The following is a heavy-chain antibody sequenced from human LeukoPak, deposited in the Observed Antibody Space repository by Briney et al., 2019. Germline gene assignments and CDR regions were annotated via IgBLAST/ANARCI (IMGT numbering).Heavy chain of an antibody. CDR2: IYTSGST. CDR1: GGSISSYY. CDR3: ARDGCSSTSCYMFDY. J-gene: IGHJ4*02. V-gene: IGHV4-4*07. D-gene: IGHD2-2*01. Sequence: SETLSLTCTVSGGSISSYYWSWIRQPAGKGLEWIGRIYTSGSTNYNPSLKSRVTMSVDTSKNQFSLKLSSVTAADTAVYYCARDGCSSTSCYMFDYWGQGTLVTVSS.